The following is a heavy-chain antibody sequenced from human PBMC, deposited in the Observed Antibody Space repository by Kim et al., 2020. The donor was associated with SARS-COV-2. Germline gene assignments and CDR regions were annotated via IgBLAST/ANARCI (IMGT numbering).Heavy chain of an antibody. D-gene: IGHD2-8*01. Sequence: GGSLRLSCAASGFTFSNYAMTWVRLAPGKGLNWVSGISATGGTTYYADSVKGRFTISRDNSKNTLYLQMYSLRGEDTALYFCAKYTNDFYFGMDVWGQGT. J-gene: IGHJ6*02. CDR2: ISATGGTT. V-gene: IGHV3-23*01. CDR3: AKYTNDFYFGMDV. CDR1: GFTFSNYA.